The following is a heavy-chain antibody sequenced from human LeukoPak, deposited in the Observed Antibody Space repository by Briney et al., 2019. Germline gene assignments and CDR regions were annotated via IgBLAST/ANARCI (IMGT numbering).Heavy chain of an antibody. J-gene: IGHJ4*02. V-gene: IGHV1-46*01. D-gene: IGHD2-21*01. Sequence: ASVKVSCKASGYTFTSYYMHWVRQAPGQGLEWMGIINPSGGSTSYAQKFQGRVTMTRDTSTSTVYMELSSLRSEDTAVYYCARDSVPCGGPSPAGNYWGQGTLVTVSS. CDR3: ARDSVPCGGPSPAGNY. CDR2: INPSGGST. CDR1: GYTFTSYY.